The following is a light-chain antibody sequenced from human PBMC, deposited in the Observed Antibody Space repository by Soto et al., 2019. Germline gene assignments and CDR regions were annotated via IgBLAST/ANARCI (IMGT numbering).Light chain of an antibody. V-gene: IGLV2-23*02. Sequence: QSVLTHPASVSGSPGQSITISCTGTSSDFGNYNLVSWYQQHPGKVPKLILFEVNKRPSGVSGRFSGSKSGNTASLTISGLQAEDEADYYCCSFTSSNTHVFGTGTKVTVL. J-gene: IGLJ1*01. CDR2: EVN. CDR1: SSDFGNYNL. CDR3: CSFTSSNTHV.